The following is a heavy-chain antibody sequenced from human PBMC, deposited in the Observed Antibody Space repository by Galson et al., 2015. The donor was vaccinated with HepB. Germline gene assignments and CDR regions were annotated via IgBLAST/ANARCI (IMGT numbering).Heavy chain of an antibody. CDR1: GFTFSSYW. D-gene: IGHD3-22*01. Sequence: SLRLSCAASGFTFSSYWMSWVRQAPGKGLEWVANIKQDGSEKYYVDSVKGRFTISRDNAKNSLYLQMNSLRAEDTAVYYCARAYYYDSSGYYSSLDYWGQGTLVTVSS. V-gene: IGHV3-7*03. CDR3: ARAYYYDSSGYYSSLDY. J-gene: IGHJ4*02. CDR2: IKQDGSEK.